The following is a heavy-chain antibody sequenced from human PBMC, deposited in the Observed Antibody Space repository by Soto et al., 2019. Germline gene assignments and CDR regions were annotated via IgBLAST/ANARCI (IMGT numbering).Heavy chain of an antibody. CDR1: GYTFTSYY. V-gene: IGHV1-46*01. J-gene: IGHJ6*02. CDR2: INPSGGST. CDR3: ARDVVVVAATHRVKVADYYGMDV. Sequence: ASVKVSCKASGYTFTSYYMHWVRQAPGQGLEWMGIINPSGGSTSYAQKFQGRVTMTRGTSTSTVYMELSSLRSEDTAVYYCARDVVVVAATHRVKVADYYGMDVWGQGTTVTVSS. D-gene: IGHD2-15*01.